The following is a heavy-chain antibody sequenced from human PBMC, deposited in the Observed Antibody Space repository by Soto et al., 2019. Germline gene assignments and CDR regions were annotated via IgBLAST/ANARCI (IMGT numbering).Heavy chain of an antibody. Sequence: SVKVSCKASGGTFSSYAISWVRQAPGQGLEWMGGIIPIFGTANYAQKFQGRVTITADESTSTAYMELSSLRSEDTAVYYCARGGYCSSTSCPPQDYYYYGMDVWGQGTTVTVSS. V-gene: IGHV1-69*13. CDR2: IIPIFGTA. CDR1: GGTFSSYA. D-gene: IGHD2-2*01. J-gene: IGHJ6*02. CDR3: ARGGYCSSTSCPPQDYYYYGMDV.